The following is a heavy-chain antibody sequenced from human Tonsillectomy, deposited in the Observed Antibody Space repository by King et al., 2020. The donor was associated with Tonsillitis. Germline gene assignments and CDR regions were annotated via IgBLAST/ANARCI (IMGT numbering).Heavy chain of an antibody. CDR1: GFTFSRYA. CDR3: AKDLDFWSGYPPPQFDY. D-gene: IGHD3-3*01. J-gene: IGHJ4*02. CDR2: MSYDGSKK. Sequence: QVQLVESGGGVVQPGRSLRLSCAASGFTFSRYAMHWVRQAPGKGLEGVAVMSYDGSKKYYADSVKGRFTISRDNSNNTLYLQMNSLGAEDTAVYYCAKDLDFWSGYPPPQFDYGGQGTLVTVSS. V-gene: IGHV3-30*18.